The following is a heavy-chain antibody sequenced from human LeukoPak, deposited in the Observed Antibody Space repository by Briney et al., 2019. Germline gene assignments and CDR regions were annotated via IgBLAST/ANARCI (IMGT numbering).Heavy chain of an antibody. Sequence: GGSLRLSCAASGFTFSSYGMHWVRQASGKGLEWVAVISYDGSNKYYADSVKGRFTISRDNSKNTLYLQMNSLRAEDTAVYYCAKEESSSWYRYYYFDYWGQGTLVTVSS. CDR3: AKEESSSWYRYYYFDY. D-gene: IGHD6-13*01. J-gene: IGHJ4*02. V-gene: IGHV3-30*18. CDR1: GFTFSSYG. CDR2: ISYDGSNK.